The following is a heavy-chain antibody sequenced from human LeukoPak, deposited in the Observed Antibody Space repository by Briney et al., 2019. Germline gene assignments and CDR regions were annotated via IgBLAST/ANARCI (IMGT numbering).Heavy chain of an antibody. D-gene: IGHD6-13*01. CDR3: ARKGRAAAGQTPSNWFDP. V-gene: IGHV4-34*01. CDR2: INHSGST. J-gene: IGHJ5*02. Sequence: SETLSLTCAVYGGSFSGYYWSWIRQPPGKGLEWIGEINHSGSTNYNPSLKSRVTISVDTSKNQFSLKLSSVTAADTAVYYCARKGRAAAGQTPSNWFDPWGQGTLVTVSS. CDR1: GGSFSGYY.